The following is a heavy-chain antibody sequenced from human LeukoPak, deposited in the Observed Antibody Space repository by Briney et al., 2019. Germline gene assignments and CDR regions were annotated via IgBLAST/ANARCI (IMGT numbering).Heavy chain of an antibody. CDR2: IYYSGST. CDR3: ARGILRSDNWFDP. D-gene: IGHD4-17*01. Sequence: SDTLSLTCSVSGGSVTNYYWSWIRQPPGKGLEWIGYIYYSGSTNYNPSLKSRVTISVDNSKNKFSLKLSYVTAADTAVYYCARGILRSDNWFDPWGQGTLVTVSS. J-gene: IGHJ5*02. CDR1: GGSVTNYY. V-gene: IGHV4-59*02.